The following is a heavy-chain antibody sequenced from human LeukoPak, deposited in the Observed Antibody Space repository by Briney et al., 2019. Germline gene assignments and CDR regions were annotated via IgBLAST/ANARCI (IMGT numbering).Heavy chain of an antibody. D-gene: IGHD3-9*01. CDR3: AKDQRGDILTGSPFDF. J-gene: IGHJ4*02. CDR2: ISYDGNNN. V-gene: IGHV3-30*18. CDR1: GFTFSRYG. Sequence: PGGSLRLSCADSGFTFSRYGMHWVRQAPGRGLEWVALISYDGNNNYYADSVKGRFTISRDNSKNTLYLQMNSLRAEDTAVYFCAKDQRGDILTGSPFDFWGQGTLVTVSS.